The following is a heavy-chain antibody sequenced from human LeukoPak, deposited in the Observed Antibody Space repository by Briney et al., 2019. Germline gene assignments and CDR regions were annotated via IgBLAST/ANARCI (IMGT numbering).Heavy chain of an antibody. CDR3: ARDFAYCRGDCW. D-gene: IGHD2-21*02. Sequence: GGSLRLSCGASGFTFSSYWMSWVRQAPGKGLEWVANIKKEGSEKYYVDSVKGRFTISRDNAKNTLYLQMNSLRAEDTAIYYCARDFAYCRGDCWWGQGTLVTVSS. V-gene: IGHV3-7*01. CDR1: GFTFSSYW. J-gene: IGHJ4*02. CDR2: IKKEGSEK.